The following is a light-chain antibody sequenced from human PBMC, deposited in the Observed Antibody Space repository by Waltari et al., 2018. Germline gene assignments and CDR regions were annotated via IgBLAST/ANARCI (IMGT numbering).Light chain of an antibody. CDR3: CSYADSSLYV. Sequence: QSALTQPASVSGSPGQSITISCTGTSSDVGSYNLVSWYQQHPGKAPKLIIYEGSKRPSGVSDRFPGSKSGNTASLTISGLQAEDEADYYCCSYADSSLYVFGTGTKVTVL. CDR1: SSDVGSYNL. CDR2: EGS. J-gene: IGLJ1*01. V-gene: IGLV2-23*01.